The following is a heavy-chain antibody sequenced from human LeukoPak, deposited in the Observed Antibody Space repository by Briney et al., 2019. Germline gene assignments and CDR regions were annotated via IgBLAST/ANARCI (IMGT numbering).Heavy chain of an antibody. D-gene: IGHD6-19*01. V-gene: IGHV3-48*01. CDR1: GFTFSSYE. J-gene: IGHJ2*01. CDR2: ISSSSSTI. Sequence: GALRLSCAASGFTFSSYEMNWVRQAPGKGLEWVSYISSSSSTIYYADSVKGRFTISRDNAKNSLYLQMNSLRAEDTAVYYCAKDGAVAGNWYFDLWGRGTLVTVSS. CDR3: AKDGAVAGNWYFDL.